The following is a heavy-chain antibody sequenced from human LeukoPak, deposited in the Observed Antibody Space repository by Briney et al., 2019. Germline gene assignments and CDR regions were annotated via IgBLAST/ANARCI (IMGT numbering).Heavy chain of an antibody. CDR2: INTNTGNP. CDR1: GYTFTGYY. J-gene: IGHJ6*02. D-gene: IGHD3-9*01. CDR3: ARDYDILTGYYTNYYYYGMDV. Sequence: ASVKVSCKASGYTFTGYYMHWVRQAPGQGLEWMGWINTNTGNPTYAQGFTGRFVFSLDTSVSTAYLQICSLKAEDTAVYYCARDYDILTGYYTNYYYYGMDVWGQGTTVTVSS. V-gene: IGHV7-4-1*01.